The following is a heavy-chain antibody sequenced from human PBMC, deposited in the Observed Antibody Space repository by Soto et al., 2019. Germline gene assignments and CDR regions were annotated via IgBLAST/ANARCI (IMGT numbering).Heavy chain of an antibody. CDR1: GFKFSNYA. Sequence: GAALRLSCASSGFKFSNYAMSWVRQAPGKGLELVSLISATGGGTYNADSVKGRFTISRDNSHNTLYLQVHSLTAEDTAVYYCAKDRRAGGNSAFYFDFWGQGAQVTVSS. CDR3: AKDRRAGGNSAFYFDF. V-gene: IGHV3-23*01. CDR2: ISATGGGT. D-gene: IGHD3-16*01. J-gene: IGHJ4*02.